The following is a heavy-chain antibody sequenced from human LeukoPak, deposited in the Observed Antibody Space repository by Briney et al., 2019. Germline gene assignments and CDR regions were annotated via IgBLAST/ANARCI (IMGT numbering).Heavy chain of an antibody. J-gene: IGHJ4*02. Sequence: PGRSLRLSCAASGFTFSNYAMHWVRQAPGKGLEWVAVISSDGRNKYSADSVKGRFTISRDNSKNTLYLQMNSLRAEDTAIYYCAKGIGYCSGGSCYFDYWGQGTLVTVSS. CDR2: ISSDGRNK. D-gene: IGHD2-15*01. CDR1: GFTFSNYA. V-gene: IGHV3-30*18. CDR3: AKGIGYCSGGSCYFDY.